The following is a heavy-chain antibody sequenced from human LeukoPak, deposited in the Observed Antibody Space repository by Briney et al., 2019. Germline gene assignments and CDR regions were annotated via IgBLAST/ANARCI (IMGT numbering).Heavy chain of an antibody. J-gene: IGHJ4*02. CDR1: GGSIFSISHY. V-gene: IGHV4-39*01. CDR2: IYYSGST. CDR3: AASQKSSRRFDY. Sequence: SETLSLTCTVSGGSIFSISHYWGWIRQPPRKGLEWIESIYYSGSTSYHPSLKSRVTISVDTSKHEFSLSLSSVAAADTAVYYCAASQKSSRRFDYWGQGTLVTVSS.